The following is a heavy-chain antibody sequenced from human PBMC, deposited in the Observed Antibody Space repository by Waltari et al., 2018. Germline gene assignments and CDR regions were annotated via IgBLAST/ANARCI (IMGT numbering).Heavy chain of an antibody. CDR1: GGTFSSYA. V-gene: IGHV1-69*12. J-gene: IGHJ3*02. Sequence: QVQLVQSGPEVKKPGSSVKVSCKASGGTFSSYAISWVRQAPGQGLEWMGGIIPIFGTANYAQKFQGRVTITADESTSTAYMELSSLRSEDTAVYYCARDQRYSYGHRGHAFDIWGQGTMVTVSS. CDR2: IIPIFGTA. CDR3: ARDQRYSYGHRGHAFDI. D-gene: IGHD5-18*01.